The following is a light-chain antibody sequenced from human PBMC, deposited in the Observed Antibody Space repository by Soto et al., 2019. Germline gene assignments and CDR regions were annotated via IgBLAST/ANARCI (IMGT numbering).Light chain of an antibody. CDR3: XXXNNWPLT. V-gene: IGKV3D-15*01. Sequence: EIVMTQSPATLSVSPGERATLSCRASQSVSSNLAWYQQKPGQAPRLLIYGASTRATGIPARFSGSGSGTEFTLXXXXLXXXDXXXXXXXXXNNWPLTFGGGTKVEIK. J-gene: IGKJ4*01. CDR2: GAS. CDR1: QSVSSN.